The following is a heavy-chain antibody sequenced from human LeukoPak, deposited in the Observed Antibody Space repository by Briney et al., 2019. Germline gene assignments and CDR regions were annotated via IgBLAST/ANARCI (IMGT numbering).Heavy chain of an antibody. CDR2: INPRGGVT. CDR3: AREGAVAGFDY. J-gene: IGHJ4*02. V-gene: IGHV1-46*01. Sequence: ASVKVSCKASGYTFTNYYIHWVRQAPGQGLEWMGIINPRGGVTSYARKFQGRVSMTRDTSTSTVNMEVSSPTSDDTAVFYCAREGAVAGFDYWGQGTLVIVSS. D-gene: IGHD6-19*01. CDR1: GYTFTNYY.